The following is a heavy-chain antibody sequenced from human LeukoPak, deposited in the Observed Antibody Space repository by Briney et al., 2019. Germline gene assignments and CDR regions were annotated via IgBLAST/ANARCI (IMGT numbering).Heavy chain of an antibody. CDR1: GYTFTSYY. CDR3: ASQNAFIAARPSWFDP. CDR2: INPSGGST. Sequence: ASVKVSCKASGYTFTSYYMHWVRQAPGQGLEWMGIINPSGGSTSYAQKFQGRVTMTRDMSTSTVYMELSSLRSEDTAVYYCASQNAFIAARPSWFDPWGQGTLVTVSS. V-gene: IGHV1-46*01. J-gene: IGHJ5*02. D-gene: IGHD6-6*01.